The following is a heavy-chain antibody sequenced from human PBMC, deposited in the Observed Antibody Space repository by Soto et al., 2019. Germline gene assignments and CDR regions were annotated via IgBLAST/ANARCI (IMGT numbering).Heavy chain of an antibody. CDR1: GGSISSGGYY. V-gene: IGHV4-31*03. Sequence: SETLSLTCTVSGGSISSGGYYWSWIRQHPGKGLEWIGYIYYSGSTYYNPSLKSRVTISVDTSKNQFSLKLSSVTAADTAVYYCARDPVPQIGDWFDPWGQGTLVTVSS. CDR2: IYYSGST. J-gene: IGHJ5*02. D-gene: IGHD3-10*01. CDR3: ARDPVPQIGDWFDP.